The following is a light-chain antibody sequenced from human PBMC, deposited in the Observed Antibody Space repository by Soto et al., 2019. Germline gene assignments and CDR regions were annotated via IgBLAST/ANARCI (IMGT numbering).Light chain of an antibody. CDR2: GAS. Sequence: IVMTQSPATLSVSPGERATLSCRASQSVSSNLAWYQQKPGQAPRLLIYGASTRATGIPARFSGSGSGTDFTLTISRLEPEDFAVYYCQQYGSSPPVTFGQGTKVDIK. V-gene: IGKV3-15*01. CDR1: QSVSSN. CDR3: QQYGSSPPVT. J-gene: IGKJ1*01.